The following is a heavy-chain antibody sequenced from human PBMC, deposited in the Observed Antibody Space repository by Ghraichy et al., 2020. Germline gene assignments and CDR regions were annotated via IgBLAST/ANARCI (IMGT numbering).Heavy chain of an antibody. CDR3: AYPPYSSGWYYFDY. V-gene: IGHV1-69*13. CDR1: GGTFSSYA. D-gene: IGHD6-19*01. CDR2: IIPIFGTA. Sequence: SVKVSCKASGGTFSSYAISWVRQAPGQGLEWMGGIIPIFGTANYAQKYQGRVTITADESTSTAYMELSSLRSEDTAVYYCAYPPYSSGWYYFDYWGQGTLVTVSS. J-gene: IGHJ4*02.